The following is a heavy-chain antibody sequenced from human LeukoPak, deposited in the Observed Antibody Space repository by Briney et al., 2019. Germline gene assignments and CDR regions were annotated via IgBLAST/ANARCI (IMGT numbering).Heavy chain of an antibody. J-gene: IGHJ4*02. CDR1: GYTLTELS. CDR2: FDPEDGET. CDR3: ATVRYFDSSGHLDLDY. D-gene: IGHD3-22*01. Sequence: ASVKVSCKVSGYTLTELSVHWVRQAPGKGLEWMGGFDPEDGETIYAQKFQGRVTMTEDTSTDTAYMELSSLRSEDTAVYYCATVRYFDSSGHLDLDYWGRGTLVTVSP. V-gene: IGHV1-24*01.